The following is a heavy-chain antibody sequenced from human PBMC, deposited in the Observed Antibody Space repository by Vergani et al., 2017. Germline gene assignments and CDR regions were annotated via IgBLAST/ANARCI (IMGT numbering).Heavy chain of an antibody. CDR2: INPSGGST. V-gene: IGHV1-46*01. Sequence: QVQLVQSGAEVKKPGSSVKVSCKASGYTFTSYYMHWVRQAPGQGLEWMGIINPSGGSTSYAQKFQGRVTITRDTSTSTVYMELSSLRSEDTAVYYCARDLGRYSSSWYFDLWGRGTLVTVSS. J-gene: IGHJ2*01. CDR1: GYTFTSYY. CDR3: ARDLGRYSSSWYFDL. D-gene: IGHD2-2*01.